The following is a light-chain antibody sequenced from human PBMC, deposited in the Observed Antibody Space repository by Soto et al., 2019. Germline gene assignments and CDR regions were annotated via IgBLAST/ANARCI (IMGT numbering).Light chain of an antibody. J-gene: IGLJ1*01. V-gene: IGLV1-47*01. CDR1: SSNIGSNY. Sequence: QSVLTQPRSASGTPVQRVTISCSGSSSNIGSNYVYWYQQLPGTAPKLLIYRNNQRPSGVPDRFSGSKSGTSASLAISGLRSEDEADYYCAAWEDSLSVHYVFGTGTKVTVL. CDR2: RNN. CDR3: AAWEDSLSVHYV.